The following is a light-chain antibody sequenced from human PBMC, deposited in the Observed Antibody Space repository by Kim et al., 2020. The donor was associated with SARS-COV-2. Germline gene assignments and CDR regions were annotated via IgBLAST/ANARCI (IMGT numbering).Light chain of an antibody. CDR3: CSYAGSYTYV. J-gene: IGLJ1*01. CDR2: DVS. Sequence: GQSVTIPCTGTSSDVGGYNDVSWYQQQPGKAPKLMIYDVSKRPSGVPDRFSGSKSGNTASLTISGLQAEDEADYYCCSYAGSYTYVFGTGTKVTVL. V-gene: IGLV2-11*01. CDR1: SSDVGGYND.